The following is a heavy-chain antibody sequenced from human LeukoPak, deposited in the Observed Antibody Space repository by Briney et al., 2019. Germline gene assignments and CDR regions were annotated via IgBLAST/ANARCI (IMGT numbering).Heavy chain of an antibody. Sequence: SETLSLTCTVSGGSISSSSYYWSWIRQPPGKGLEWIGYIYYSGSTNYNPSLKSRVTISVDTSKNQFSLKLSSVTAADTAVYYCARTTADGSGSYYRDWGQGILVTVSS. D-gene: IGHD3-10*01. CDR1: GGSISSSSYY. CDR3: ARTTADGSGSYYRD. CDR2: IYYSGST. J-gene: IGHJ4*02. V-gene: IGHV4-61*01.